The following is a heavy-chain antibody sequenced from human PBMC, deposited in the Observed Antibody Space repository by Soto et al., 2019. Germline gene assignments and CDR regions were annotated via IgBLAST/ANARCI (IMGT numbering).Heavy chain of an antibody. CDR2: IIPILGIA. CDR1: GGTFSSDT. CDR3: ARGLAGDLQTSFDY. J-gene: IGHJ4*02. Sequence: QVQLVQSGAKVKKPGSSVKVSCKASGGTFSSDTISWVRQAPGQWLEWMGRIIPILGIANYAQKFQGRVTITADKSTSTAYMEMSSLRSEDTAVYYCARGLAGDLQTSFDYWGQGTLVTVSS. V-gene: IGHV1-69*02.